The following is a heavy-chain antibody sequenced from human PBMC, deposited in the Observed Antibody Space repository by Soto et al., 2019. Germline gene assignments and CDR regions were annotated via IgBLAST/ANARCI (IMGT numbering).Heavy chain of an antibody. J-gene: IGHJ3*01. CDR2: IYPRDSDT. Sequence: GESLKISCFAAGYTVTNYWIGWVRQVPGKGLEWMGIIYPRDSDTRYSPSFQGQVTISADKSNTTAYLHWRSLKTSDSGIYYCARLGKGTDWHVGAYDFWGQGTKVTVSS. CDR1: GYTVTNYW. V-gene: IGHV5-51*01. D-gene: IGHD3-9*01. CDR3: ARLGKGTDWHVGAYDF.